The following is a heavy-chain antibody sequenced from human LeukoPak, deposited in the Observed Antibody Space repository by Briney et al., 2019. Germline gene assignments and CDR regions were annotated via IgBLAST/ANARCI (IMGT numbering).Heavy chain of an antibody. J-gene: IGHJ4*02. CDR1: GFTFSSYA. CDR3: AKLRRKDNSGSLVAGYFDY. D-gene: IGHD1-26*01. V-gene: IGHV3-23*01. CDR2: ISGSGGST. Sequence: PGGSLRLSCAASGFTFSSYAMSWVRQAPGKGLEWVSAISGSGGSTYYADSVKGRFTISRDNSKNTLYLQMNSLRAEDTAVYYCAKLRRKDNSGSLVAGYFDYWGQGTLVTVSS.